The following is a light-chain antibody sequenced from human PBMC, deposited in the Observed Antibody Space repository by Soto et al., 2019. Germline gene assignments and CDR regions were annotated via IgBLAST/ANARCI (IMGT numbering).Light chain of an antibody. CDR2: EVI. Sequence: QSVLTQPASVSGSPGQSITISCTGTSSDIGGYNYVSWYQHHSGKVPKLMIYEVINRPSGVSNRFSGSKSGNTASLTISGLQAEDEADYYCSSYTSSSSLYVVFGGGTQLTVL. V-gene: IGLV2-14*01. CDR1: SSDIGGYNY. CDR3: SSYTSSSSLYVV. J-gene: IGLJ2*01.